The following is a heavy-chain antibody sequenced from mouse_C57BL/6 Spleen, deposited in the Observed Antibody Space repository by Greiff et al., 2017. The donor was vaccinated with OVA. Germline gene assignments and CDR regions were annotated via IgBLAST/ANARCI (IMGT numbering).Heavy chain of an antibody. J-gene: IGHJ2*01. CDR1: GYTFTDYN. Sequence: VQLQQSGPELVKPGASVKMSCKASGYTFTDYNMHWVKQSHGKSLEWIGYINPNNGGTSYNQKFKGKATLTVNKSSSTAYMERRSLTSEDSAVDYGARQYDYDGRLFDYWGQGTTLTVSS. V-gene: IGHV1-22*01. CDR3: ARQYDYDGRLFDY. CDR2: INPNNGGT. D-gene: IGHD2-4*01.